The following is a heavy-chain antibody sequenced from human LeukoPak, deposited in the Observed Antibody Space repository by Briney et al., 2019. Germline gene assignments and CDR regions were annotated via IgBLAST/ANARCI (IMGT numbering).Heavy chain of an antibody. CDR2: ISGSGAST. J-gene: IGHJ4*02. Sequence: GGSLRLSCLTSGFTLSTNAMSWVRQAPGKGLEWISGISGSGASTYYADSVKGRFTISRDNSKNTLYLQMNSLRAEDTAVYYCAKDHFDYWGQGTLVTVSS. CDR1: GFTLSTNA. V-gene: IGHV3-23*01. CDR3: AKDHFDY.